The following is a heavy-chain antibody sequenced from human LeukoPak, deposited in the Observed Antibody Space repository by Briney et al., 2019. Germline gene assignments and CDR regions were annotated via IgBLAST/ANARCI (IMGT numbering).Heavy chain of an antibody. CDR1: GFTFSSYA. CDR3: AKDRLPDSFWSIGH. CDR2: ISGSGDST. J-gene: IGHJ4*02. Sequence: GGSLRLSCAASGFTFSSYAMSWVRQAPGKGLEWVSAISGSGDSTYYGDSVKGRFIISRDNSKNTLYLQMNSLRAEDTAVYYCAKDRLPDSFWSIGHWGQGTLVTVSS. D-gene: IGHD3-22*01. V-gene: IGHV3-23*01.